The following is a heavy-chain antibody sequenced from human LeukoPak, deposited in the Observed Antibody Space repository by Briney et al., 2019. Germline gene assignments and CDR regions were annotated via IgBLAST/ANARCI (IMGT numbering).Heavy chain of an antibody. Sequence: PSETLSLTCAVYGGSFSGYYWSWIRQPPGKGLEWIGEINHSGSTNYNPSLKSRVTISVDTSKNQFSLKLSSVTAADTAVYYCARARIAVAGRGEAFDIWGQGTMVTVSS. CDR2: INHSGST. D-gene: IGHD6-19*01. J-gene: IGHJ3*02. V-gene: IGHV4-34*01. CDR3: ARARIAVAGRGEAFDI. CDR1: GGSFSGYY.